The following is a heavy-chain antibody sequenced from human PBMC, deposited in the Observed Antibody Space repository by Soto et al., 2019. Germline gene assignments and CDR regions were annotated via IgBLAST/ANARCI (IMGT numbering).Heavy chain of an antibody. J-gene: IGHJ4*02. V-gene: IGHV3-30*18. D-gene: IGHD6-19*01. CDR1: GFTFSSYG. CDR2: ISYDGSNK. Sequence: PGGSLRLSCAASGFTFSSYGMHWVRQAPDKGLEWVAVISYDGSNKYYADSVKGRFTISRDNSKNTLYLQMNSLRAEDTSVYYCAKAVYGSGWYVIDYWGQGTLVTVSS. CDR3: AKAVYGSGWYVIDY.